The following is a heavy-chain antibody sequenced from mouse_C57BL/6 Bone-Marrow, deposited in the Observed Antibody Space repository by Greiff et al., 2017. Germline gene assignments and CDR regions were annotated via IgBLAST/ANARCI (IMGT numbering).Heavy chain of an antibody. CDR2: IYPGSGNT. CDR1: GYSFTSYY. CDR3: AREGYYGSSYGY. D-gene: IGHD1-1*01. V-gene: IGHV1-66*01. J-gene: IGHJ3*01. Sequence: VQLQQSGPELVKPGASVKISCKASGYSFTSYYIHWVKQRPGQGLGWIGWIYPGSGNTKYNEKFKGKAPLTADTSSSTAYMQLSSLTSEDSAVYYCAREGYYGSSYGYWGQGTLVTVSA.